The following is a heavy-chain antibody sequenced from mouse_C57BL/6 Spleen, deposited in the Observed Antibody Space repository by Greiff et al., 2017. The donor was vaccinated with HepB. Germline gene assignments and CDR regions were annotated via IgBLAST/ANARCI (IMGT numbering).Heavy chain of an antibody. J-gene: IGHJ3*01. CDR3: ARGGDGSLLGFAY. CDR1: GYTFTGYW. V-gene: IGHV1-9*01. CDR2: ILPGSGST. D-gene: IGHD2-3*01. Sequence: QVQLQQSGAELMKPGASVKLSCKATGYTFTGYWIEWVKQRPGHGLEWIGEILPGSGSTNYIEKFKGKATFTADTSSNTAYMQLSSLTTEDSAIYYCARGGDGSLLGFAYWGQGTLVTVSA.